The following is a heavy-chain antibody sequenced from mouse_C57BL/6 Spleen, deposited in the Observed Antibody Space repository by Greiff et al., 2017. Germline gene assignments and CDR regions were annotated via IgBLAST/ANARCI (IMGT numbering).Heavy chain of an antibody. Sequence: EVKLLESGPGLVKPSPSLSLTCSVTGYSITSGYYWNWIRQFPGNKLEWMGYIRYDGSNNYNPSLKNRISITRDTSKNQFFLKLNSVTTEDTATYYCARYGSSFAYWGQGTLVTVSA. CDR3: ARYGSSFAY. CDR1: GYSITSGYY. CDR2: IRYDGSN. D-gene: IGHD1-1*01. V-gene: IGHV3-6*01. J-gene: IGHJ3*01.